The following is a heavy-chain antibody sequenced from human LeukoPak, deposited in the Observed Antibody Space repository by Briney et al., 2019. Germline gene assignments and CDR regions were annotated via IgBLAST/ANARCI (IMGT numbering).Heavy chain of an antibody. J-gene: IGHJ4*02. CDR2: ISWNSGSI. D-gene: IGHD2-2*01. CDR1: GFTFDDYA. Sequence: GRSLRLSCAASGFTFDDYAMHWVRQAPGKGLEGVSGISWNSGSIGYADSVKGRFTISRDNAKNSLYLQMNSLRAEDTAVYYCAKDRSVVVPTYYFDYWGQGTLVTVSS. V-gene: IGHV3-9*01. CDR3: AKDRSVVVPTYYFDY.